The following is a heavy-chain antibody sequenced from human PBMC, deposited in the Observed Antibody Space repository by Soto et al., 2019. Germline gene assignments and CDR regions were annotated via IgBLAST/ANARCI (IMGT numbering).Heavy chain of an antibody. V-gene: IGHV1-18*01. CDR1: GYTFTRYG. Sequence: QVQLVQSGAEVKNPGASVKVSCKASGYTFTRYGIGWARQAPGQGLEWMGWINTYNGNTNYAQNVQVRVTLTTDTSTSTAYMELMSLRSNDTAIYYCAMVDVYVTPSPQDVCCQGTTVIVSS. CDR2: INTYNGNT. D-gene: IGHD3-16*01. J-gene: IGHJ6*02. CDR3: AMVDVYVTPSPQDV.